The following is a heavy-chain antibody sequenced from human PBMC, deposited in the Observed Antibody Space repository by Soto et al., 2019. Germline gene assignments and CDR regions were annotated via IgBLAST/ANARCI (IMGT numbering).Heavy chain of an antibody. V-gene: IGHV4-39*01. CDR2: IYYSGST. J-gene: IGHJ6*03. Sequence: SETLSLTCTVSGGSISSSSYYWGWIRQPPGKGLEWIGSIYYSGSTYYNPSLKSRVTISVDTSKNQFSLKLSSVTAADTAVYYFARHRHGSGSYYFILGNYMDVWGKGTTVTVSS. CDR1: GGSISSSSYY. D-gene: IGHD3-10*01. CDR3: ARHRHGSGSYYFILGNYMDV.